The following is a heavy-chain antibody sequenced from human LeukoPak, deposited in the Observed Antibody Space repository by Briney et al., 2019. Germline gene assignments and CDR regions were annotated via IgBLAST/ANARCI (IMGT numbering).Heavy chain of an antibody. CDR2: IYYSGST. D-gene: IGHD6-13*01. Sequence: PSETLSLTCTVSGGSISSYHWSWIRQPPAKGLAWIGYIYYSGSTKYNPSLKSRVTISVDTSKNQFSLRLSSVTAADTAVYYCAREAAAAANWFDPWGQGTLVTVSS. V-gene: IGHV4-59*01. CDR3: AREAAAAANWFDP. CDR1: GGSISSYH. J-gene: IGHJ5*02.